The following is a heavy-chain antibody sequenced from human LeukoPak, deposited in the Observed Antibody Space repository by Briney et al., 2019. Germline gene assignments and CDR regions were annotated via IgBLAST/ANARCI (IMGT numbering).Heavy chain of an antibody. CDR2: ISWDGGST. J-gene: IGHJ4*02. Sequence: GGPLRLSCAASGLTFDDYTMHWVRQAPGKGLEWVSLISWDGGSTYYADSVKGRFTISRDNSKNSLYLQMNSLRTEDTALYYCAKDLGAGSWSSFDYWGQGTLVTVSS. CDR3: AKDLGAGSWSSFDY. D-gene: IGHD6-13*01. CDR1: GLTFDDYT. V-gene: IGHV3-43*01.